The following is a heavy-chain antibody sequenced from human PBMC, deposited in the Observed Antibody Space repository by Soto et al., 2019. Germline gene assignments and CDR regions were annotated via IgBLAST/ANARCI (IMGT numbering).Heavy chain of an antibody. CDR1: GFTFSSYW. CDR2: INSDGSST. V-gene: IGHV3-74*01. D-gene: IGHD5-18*01. J-gene: IGHJ6*02. Sequence: EVQLVESGGGLVQPGGSLRLSCAASGFTFSSYWMHWVRQAPGKGLVWVSRINSDGSSTSYADSVKGRFTISRDNAKNTLYLQMNSLRAEDTAVYYCARDPGYSYGKYYYYYYGMDVWGQGTTVTVSS. CDR3: ARDPGYSYGKYYYYYYGMDV.